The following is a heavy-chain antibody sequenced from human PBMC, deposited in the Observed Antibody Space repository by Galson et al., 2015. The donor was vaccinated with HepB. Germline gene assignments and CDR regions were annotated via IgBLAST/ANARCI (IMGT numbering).Heavy chain of an antibody. D-gene: IGHD3-10*01. CDR2: IYDSGRT. CDR1: GGYISSGGFY. CDR3: ARLWFGG. J-gene: IGHJ4*02. V-gene: IGHV4-31*03. Sequence: TLSLTCSVSGGYISSGGFYWSWIRQPPGKGLEWIGYIYDSGRTYYNPSLKSRVTISLDTSKNQFSLKLSSVTAADTAVYYCARLWFGGWGQGTLVTVSS.